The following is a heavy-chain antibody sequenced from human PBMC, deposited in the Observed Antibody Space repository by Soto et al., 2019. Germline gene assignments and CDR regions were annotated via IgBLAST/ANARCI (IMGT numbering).Heavy chain of an antibody. CDR2: IYPGDSDT. CDR3: ARGREEMTTVTYDY. J-gene: IGHJ4*02. CDR1: WYSFTNYG. Sequence: VESQKICCRGSWYSFTNYGIGWVSQIPGKGLEWMGIIYPGDSDTRYSPSFQGQVTISADKSISTAYLQWSSLKASDTAMYYCARGREEMTTVTYDYWGQGTLVTVSS. V-gene: IGHV5-51*01. D-gene: IGHD4-17*01.